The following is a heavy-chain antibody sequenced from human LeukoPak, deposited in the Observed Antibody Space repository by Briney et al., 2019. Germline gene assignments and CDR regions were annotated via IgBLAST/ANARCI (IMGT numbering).Heavy chain of an antibody. D-gene: IGHD5-18*01. Sequence: SETLSLTCAVSGRSISSGGYSWSWIRQPPGKGLEWIGYIYHSGSTYYNPSLKSRVTISVDRSKNQFSLKLSSVTAADTAVYYCARDGDTAMAFDYWGQGTLVTVSS. CDR2: IYHSGST. J-gene: IGHJ4*02. CDR3: ARDGDTAMAFDY. V-gene: IGHV4-30-2*01. CDR1: GRSISSGGYS.